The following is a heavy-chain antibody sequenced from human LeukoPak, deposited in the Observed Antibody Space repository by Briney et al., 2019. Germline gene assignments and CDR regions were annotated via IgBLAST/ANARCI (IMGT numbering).Heavy chain of an antibody. D-gene: IGHD3-16*01. V-gene: IGHV4-31*03. CDR1: VGSISGGGNY. CDR3: ARGYYDYVWGSSQRLDY. J-gene: IGHJ4*02. Sequence: SETLSLTCTLSVGSISGGGNYWSWIRQHPGKGLEWIGYIYYSGSTYYNPSLKSRVTISVDTSKNQFSLKLSSVTAADTAVYYCARGYYDYVWGSSQRLDYWGQGTLVTVSS. CDR2: IYYSGST.